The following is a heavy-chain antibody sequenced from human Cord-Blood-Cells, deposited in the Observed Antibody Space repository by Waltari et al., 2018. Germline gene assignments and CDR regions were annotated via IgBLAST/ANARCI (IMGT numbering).Heavy chain of an antibody. D-gene: IGHD3-16*01. CDR2: ISYDGSNK. CDR1: GFTFSSYA. CDR3: AREVTYYFDY. V-gene: IGHV3-30*04. Sequence: QVQLVESGGGVVQPGRSLRPSCAASGFTFSSYAMHWVRQAPGKGLEEVAVISYDGSNKYYADSVKGRFTISRDNSKNTLYLQMNSLRAEDTAVYYCAREVTYYFDYWGQGTLVTVSS. J-gene: IGHJ4*02.